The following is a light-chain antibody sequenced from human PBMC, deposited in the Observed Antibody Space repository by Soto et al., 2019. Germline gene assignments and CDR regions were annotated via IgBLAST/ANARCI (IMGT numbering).Light chain of an antibody. CDR3: CSYAGNSIDV. V-gene: IGLV2-23*01. CDR2: EGS. CDR1: SSDVGSYNL. J-gene: IGLJ1*01. Sequence: QSALTQPASVSGSPGQSITISCTGTSSDVGSYNLVSWYQQHPGKAPKVMIYEGSKRPSGVSNRFSASKSGTTASLTISGLQAEDEADYYCCSYAGNSIDVFGSGTKVTVL.